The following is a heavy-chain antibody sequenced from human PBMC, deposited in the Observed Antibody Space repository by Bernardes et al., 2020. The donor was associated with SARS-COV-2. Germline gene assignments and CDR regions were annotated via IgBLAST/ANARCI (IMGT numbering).Heavy chain of an antibody. CDR2: IIPIFVTA. D-gene: IGHD3-3*01. CDR1: GGTFSSYA. CDR3: ARGGQSYDFWSGYDRAYFDY. Sequence: SVKVSCKASGGTFSSYAISWVRQAPGQGLEWMGGIIPIFVTANYAQKFQGRVTITADESTSTAYMELSSLRSEDTAVYYCARGGQSYDFWSGYDRAYFDYWGQGTLVTVSS. V-gene: IGHV1-69*13. J-gene: IGHJ4*02.